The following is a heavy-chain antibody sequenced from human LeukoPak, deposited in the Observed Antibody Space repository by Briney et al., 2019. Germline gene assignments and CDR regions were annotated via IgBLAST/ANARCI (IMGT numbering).Heavy chain of an antibody. D-gene: IGHD3-22*01. V-gene: IGHV3-23*01. CDR3: AKFYDSRGYGMDV. J-gene: IGHJ6*02. CDR1: VFTFSSYA. CDR2: ISGSGGST. Sequence: PGGSLRLSCAASVFTFSSYAMSWVRQAPGKGLEWVSAISGSGGSTYYADSVKGRFTISIDNPKNTLDLQMNSLRAEDTAVYYCAKFYDSRGYGMDVWGQGTTVSVSS.